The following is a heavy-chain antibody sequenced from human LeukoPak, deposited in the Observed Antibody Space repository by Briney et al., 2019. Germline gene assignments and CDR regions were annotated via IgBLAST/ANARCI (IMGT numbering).Heavy chain of an antibody. CDR1: GYTFTSYA. D-gene: IGHD1-26*01. Sequence: ASVKVSCKASGYTFTSYAMHWVRQAPGQRLEWMGWINAGNGNTKYSQKFQGRVTITRDTSASTAYMELSSLRSVDTAVYYCARAYSGSYYFWFDPWGQGTLVTVSS. J-gene: IGHJ5*02. V-gene: IGHV1-3*01. CDR3: ARAYSGSYYFWFDP. CDR2: INAGNGNT.